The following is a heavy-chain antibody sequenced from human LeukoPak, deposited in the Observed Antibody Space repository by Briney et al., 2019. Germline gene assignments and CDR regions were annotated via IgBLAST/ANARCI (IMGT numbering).Heavy chain of an antibody. CDR2: ISGSGGST. CDR1: GFTFSSYA. Sequence: PGGSLRLSCAASGFTFSSYAVSWVRQAPGKGLEWVSAISGSGGSTYYADSVKGRFTISRDNSKNTLYLQMNSLRAEDTAVYYCAKERPISDIVVVPAAAYFDYWGQGTLVTVSS. V-gene: IGHV3-23*01. D-gene: IGHD2-2*01. CDR3: AKERPISDIVVVPAAAYFDY. J-gene: IGHJ4*02.